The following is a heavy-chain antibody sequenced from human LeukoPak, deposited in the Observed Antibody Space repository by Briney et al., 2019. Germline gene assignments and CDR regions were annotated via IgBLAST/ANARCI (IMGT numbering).Heavy chain of an antibody. Sequence: GGSLRLSCAASGFTFSSYSMNWVRQAPGKGLEWVSAISGSGGSTYYADSVKGRFTISRDNSKNTLYLQMNSLRAEDTAVYYCAKMYYDILTGYYNAVDYRGQGTLVTVSS. CDR3: AKMYYDILTGYYNAVDY. D-gene: IGHD3-9*01. V-gene: IGHV3-23*01. CDR2: ISGSGGST. J-gene: IGHJ4*02. CDR1: GFTFSSYS.